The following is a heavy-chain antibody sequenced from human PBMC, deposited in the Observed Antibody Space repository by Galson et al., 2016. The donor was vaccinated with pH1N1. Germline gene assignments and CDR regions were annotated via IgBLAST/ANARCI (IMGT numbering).Heavy chain of an antibody. J-gene: IGHJ4*02. Sequence: LSLTCAVSGYSISTGYYWGWIRQPPGKGLEWIGSIYQSGSTDYNPSLKSRVTIAVDTSKNQFSLKLSSVTAADSALYYCARQSAVAGTGKFDYWGQGTLVTVSS. CDR1: GYSISTGYY. V-gene: IGHV4-38-2*01. CDR3: ARQSAVAGTGKFDY. CDR2: IYQSGST. D-gene: IGHD6-19*01.